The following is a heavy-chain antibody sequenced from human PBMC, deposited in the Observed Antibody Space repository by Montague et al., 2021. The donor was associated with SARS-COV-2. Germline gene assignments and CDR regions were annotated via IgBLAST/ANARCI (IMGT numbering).Heavy chain of an antibody. CDR2: IYHSGGT. CDR1: AGSISSSNW. CDR3: ARTPFGYYGMDV. D-gene: IGHD3-16*01. J-gene: IGHJ6*02. Sequence: SETLSLTCAVSAGSISSSNWWSWVRQPPGKGLEWIAEIYHSGGTNYNPSLKSRVTISVDKSKNQFSLKLSSVTAADTAVYYCARTPFGYYGMDVWGQGTTVTVSS. V-gene: IGHV4-4*02.